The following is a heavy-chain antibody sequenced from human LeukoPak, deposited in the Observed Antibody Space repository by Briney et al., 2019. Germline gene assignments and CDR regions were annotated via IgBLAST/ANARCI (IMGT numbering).Heavy chain of an antibody. V-gene: IGHV3-7*01. D-gene: IGHD2-2*01. Sequence: PGGSLRLSCAASEFSFSTNWMHWVRQTPGQGLEWVAELNEDGSVKYYVDSVKGRFTISRDNAKSLLFLQMYNLRTEHTAVYFCANVPRSTVSYWGRGTLVTVSS. J-gene: IGHJ4*02. CDR3: ANVPRSTVSY. CDR1: EFSFSTNW. CDR2: LNEDGSVK.